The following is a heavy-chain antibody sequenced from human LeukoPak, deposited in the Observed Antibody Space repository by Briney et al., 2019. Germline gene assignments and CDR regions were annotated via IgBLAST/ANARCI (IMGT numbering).Heavy chain of an antibody. V-gene: IGHV1-69*13. Sequence: SVKVSCKASGGTFSSYAISWVRQAPGQGLEWMGGIIPIFGTANYAQKFQGGVTITADESTSTAYMELSSLRSEDTAVYYCARYPTGDCSSTSCYTWWFDPWGQGTLVTVSS. CDR2: IIPIFGTA. J-gene: IGHJ5*02. CDR3: ARYPTGDCSSTSCYTWWFDP. D-gene: IGHD2-2*02. CDR1: GGTFSSYA.